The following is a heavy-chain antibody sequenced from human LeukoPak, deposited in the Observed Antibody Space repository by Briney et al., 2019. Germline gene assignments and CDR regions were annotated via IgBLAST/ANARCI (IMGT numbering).Heavy chain of an antibody. CDR1: GGSISSSSYY. CDR2: IYYSGST. J-gene: IGHJ4*02. D-gene: IGHD3-22*01. Sequence: PSETLSLTCTVSGGSISSSSYYWGWIRQPPGKGLEWIGNIYYSGSTYYNPSLKSRVTISVDTSKNQFSLKLSSVTAADTAVYYCARGDYDSSGYWALYWGQGTLVTVSS. V-gene: IGHV4-39*07. CDR3: ARGDYDSSGYWALY.